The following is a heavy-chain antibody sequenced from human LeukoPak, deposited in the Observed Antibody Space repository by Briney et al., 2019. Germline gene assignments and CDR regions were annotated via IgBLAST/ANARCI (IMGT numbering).Heavy chain of an antibody. CDR2: ISAYNGNT. D-gene: IGHD3-10*01. Sequence: ASVKVSCKASGYTFTSYGISWVRQAPGQGLEWVGWISAYNGNTNYAQKLQGRVTMTTDTSTSTAYMELRSLRSDDTAVYYCARSGERYYYYYYGMDVWGQGTTVTVSS. J-gene: IGHJ6*02. CDR1: GYTFTSYG. V-gene: IGHV1-18*01. CDR3: ARSGERYYYYYYGMDV.